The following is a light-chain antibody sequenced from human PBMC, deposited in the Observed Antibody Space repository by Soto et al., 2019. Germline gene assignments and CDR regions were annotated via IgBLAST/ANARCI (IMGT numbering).Light chain of an antibody. CDR3: QLDDSTPYT. V-gene: IGKV4-1*01. CDR1: QSVLYSSNNKNY. CDR2: CAS. Sequence: DIVMTQSPDSLAVSLGERATVNCKSSQSVLYSSNNKNYLAWYQQKPGQPPKLTIYCASTRESGVPDRFSGSGCGTADALAVSSLPAEDVAVYYCQLDDSTPYTFGQGTKLEIK. J-gene: IGKJ2*01.